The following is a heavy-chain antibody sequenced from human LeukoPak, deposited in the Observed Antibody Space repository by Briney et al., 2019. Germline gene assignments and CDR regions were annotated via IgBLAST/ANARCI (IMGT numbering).Heavy chain of an antibody. D-gene: IGHD5-24*01. CDR1: GGSISSGGYY. J-gene: IGHJ4*02. CDR2: IYYSGST. Sequence: PSETLSLTCTVSGGSISSGGYYWSWIRQPPGKGLEWIGYIYYSGSTYYNPSLKSRVTISVDTSKNQFSLKLSSVTAADTAMYYCARSQEMATMFVDYWGQGTLVTVSS. V-gene: IGHV4-30-4*08. CDR3: ARSQEMATMFVDY.